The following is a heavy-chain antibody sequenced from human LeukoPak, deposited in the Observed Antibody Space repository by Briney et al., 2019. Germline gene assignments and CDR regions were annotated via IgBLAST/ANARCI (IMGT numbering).Heavy chain of an antibody. J-gene: IGHJ4*02. Sequence: GGSLRLSCAASGFTFSSYWMHWVRQAPGKGPVWLARINSDGYSISYADSVKGRFTISRDNAKNTLYIQMNTLRAEDTAMYYCARAIAVAGTDSWGQGTLVTVSS. V-gene: IGHV3-74*01. CDR2: INSDGYSI. D-gene: IGHD6-19*01. CDR1: GFTFSSYW. CDR3: ARAIAVAGTDS.